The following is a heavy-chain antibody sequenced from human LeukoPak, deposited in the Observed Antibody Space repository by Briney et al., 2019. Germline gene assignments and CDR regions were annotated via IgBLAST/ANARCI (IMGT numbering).Heavy chain of an antibody. CDR1: GFTFSSYG. D-gene: IGHD5-18*01. CDR2: ISYDGSNK. CDR3: AKAQKPYYSYGPFDY. V-gene: IGHV3-30*18. Sequence: GGSLRLSCAASGFTFSSYGMHWVRQAPGKGLEWVAVISYDGSNKYYADSVKGRFTISRDNSKNTLYLQMNSLRAEDTAVYYCAKAQKPYYSYGPFDYWGQGTLVTVSS. J-gene: IGHJ4*02.